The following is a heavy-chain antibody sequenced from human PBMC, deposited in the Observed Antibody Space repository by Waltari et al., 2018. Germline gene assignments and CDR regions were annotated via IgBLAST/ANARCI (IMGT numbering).Heavy chain of an antibody. Sequence: QVQLVQSGAEVKKPGSSVKVSCKASGGTFSSYAISWVRQAPGQGLEWMGGIIHTLGKANYAQKFQGRVTITADESTSTAYMELSSLRSEDTAVYYCAREEATSGGSSYFDYWGQGTLVTVSS. CDR3: AREEATSGGSSYFDY. J-gene: IGHJ4*02. D-gene: IGHD2-15*01. CDR1: GGTFSSYA. V-gene: IGHV1-69*01. CDR2: IIHTLGKA.